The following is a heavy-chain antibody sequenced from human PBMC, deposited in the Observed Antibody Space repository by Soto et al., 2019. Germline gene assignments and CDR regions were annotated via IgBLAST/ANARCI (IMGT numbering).Heavy chain of an antibody. V-gene: IGHV1-18*01. Sequence: GAPVELCCKDSRLSFASYCRRWLRQDHGQGLEWMGWISAYNGNTNYAQKLQGRVTMTTDTSTSTAYMELRSLRSDDTAVYYFASGITIFGVVIDSYFDFWVQGALVTVSS. J-gene: IGHJ4*02. CDR2: ISAYNGNT. CDR1: RLSFASYC. D-gene: IGHD3-3*01. CDR3: ASGITIFGVVIDSYFDF.